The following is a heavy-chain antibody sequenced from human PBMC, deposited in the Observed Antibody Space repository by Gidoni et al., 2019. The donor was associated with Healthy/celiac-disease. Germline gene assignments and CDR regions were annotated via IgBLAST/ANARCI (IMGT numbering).Heavy chain of an antibody. Sequence: QVTLKESGPVLVKPTATLTLTCTGPGFSLSNARMGVSWIRQPPGKALEWLAHIFSNDEKSYSTSLKSRLTISKDTSKSQVVLTMTNMDPVDTATYYCARMTYSGSYSWANDAFDIWGQGTMVTVSS. D-gene: IGHD1-26*01. V-gene: IGHV2-26*01. CDR2: IFSNDEK. CDR3: ARMTYSGSYSWANDAFDI. J-gene: IGHJ3*02. CDR1: GFSLSNARMG.